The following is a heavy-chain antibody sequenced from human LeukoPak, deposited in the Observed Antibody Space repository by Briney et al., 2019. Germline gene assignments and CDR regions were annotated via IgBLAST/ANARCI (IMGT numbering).Heavy chain of an antibody. D-gene: IGHD3-9*01. V-gene: IGHV3-30*03. J-gene: IGHJ4*02. Sequence: PGGSLRLSCAASGFTFSSYGMHWVRQAPGKGLEWVAVISYDGSNRYYADSVKSRFTISRDNSKNTLYLQMNSLRAEDTAVYYRARGPPVDYDILAGYYRFDYWGQGTLVTVSS. CDR2: ISYDGSNR. CDR3: ARGPPVDYDILAGYYRFDY. CDR1: GFTFSSYG.